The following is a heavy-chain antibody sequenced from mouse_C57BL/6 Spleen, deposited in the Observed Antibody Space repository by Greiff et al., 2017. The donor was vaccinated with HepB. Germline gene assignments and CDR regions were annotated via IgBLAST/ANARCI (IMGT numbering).Heavy chain of an antibody. CDR2: IDPSDSYT. D-gene: IGHD4-1*01. V-gene: IGHV1-69*01. CDR3: AVKLEFAY. Sequence: QVQLQQPGAELVMPGASVKLSCKASGYTFTSYWMHWVKQRPGQGLEWIGEIDPSDSYTNYNQKFKGKSTLTVDKSSSTDYMQLSSLTSEDSAVYYCAVKLEFAYWGQGTLVTVSA. J-gene: IGHJ3*01. CDR1: GYTFTSYW.